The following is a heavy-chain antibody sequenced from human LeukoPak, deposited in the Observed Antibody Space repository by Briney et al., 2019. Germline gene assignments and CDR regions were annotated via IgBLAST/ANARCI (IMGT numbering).Heavy chain of an antibody. CDR3: AKERDTAMVTIDY. D-gene: IGHD5-18*01. Sequence: PGGSLRLSCAASGCTFSSYGMHWVRQAPGKGLEWVAFIRYDGSNKYYADSVKGRFTISRDNSKNTLYLQMNSLRAEDTAVYYCAKERDTAMVTIDYWGQGTLVTVSS. CDR2: IRYDGSNK. V-gene: IGHV3-30*02. CDR1: GCTFSSYG. J-gene: IGHJ4*02.